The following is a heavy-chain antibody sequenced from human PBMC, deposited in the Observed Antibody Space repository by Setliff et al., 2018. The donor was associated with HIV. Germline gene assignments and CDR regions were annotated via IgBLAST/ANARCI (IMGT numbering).Heavy chain of an antibody. V-gene: IGHV3-49*04. J-gene: IGHJ6*03. Sequence: PGGSLRLSCTASGFTFGDYPMSWVRQAPGKGLEWVGFIRSKTYGGTTEYAASVKGRFTISRDDSKNIAYLQMNSLKTEDTAIYYCNTYYGSGSYCYYYYYMDVWGKGTTVTVSS. CDR1: GFTFGDYP. CDR2: IRSKTYGGTT. CDR3: NTYYGSGSYCYYYYYMDV. D-gene: IGHD3-10*01.